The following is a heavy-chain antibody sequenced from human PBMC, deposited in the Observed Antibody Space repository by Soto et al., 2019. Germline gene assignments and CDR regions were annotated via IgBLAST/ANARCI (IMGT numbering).Heavy chain of an antibody. CDR1: GFTFEDYA. CDR3: AKDIDRRRYFXWAPXX. V-gene: IGHV3-9*01. CDR2: IRWNSGSF. Sequence: EVQLVESGGGFVQPGRSLRLSCVVSGFTFEDYAMHWVRQGPGKGLEWVSGIRWNSGSFDYADSVKGRFTISRDNTKKSLYLQMNNLRADDTALYYCAKDIDRRRYFXWAPXXWGQGTLVTVSS. D-gene: IGHD3-9*01. J-gene: IGHJ4*02.